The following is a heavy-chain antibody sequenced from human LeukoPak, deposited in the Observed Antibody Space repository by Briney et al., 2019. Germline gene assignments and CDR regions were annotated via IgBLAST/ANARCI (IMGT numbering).Heavy chain of an antibody. D-gene: IGHD1-26*01. CDR3: AKVRYSGSYQGVYYFDY. Sequence: GGSLRLSCAASGFTFSSYAMSWVRLAPGKGLEWVSAISGSGGSTYYADSVKGRFTISRDNSKNTLYLQMNSLRAEDTAVYYCAKVRYSGSYQGVYYFDYWGQGTLVTVSS. V-gene: IGHV3-23*01. J-gene: IGHJ4*02. CDR2: ISGSGGST. CDR1: GFTFSSYA.